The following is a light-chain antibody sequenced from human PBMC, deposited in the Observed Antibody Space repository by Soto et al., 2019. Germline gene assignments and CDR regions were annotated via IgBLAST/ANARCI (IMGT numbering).Light chain of an antibody. CDR3: QQRSNWPGFT. CDR1: QSVSSY. V-gene: IGKV3-11*01. CDR2: DAS. Sequence: EIVLTQSPATLSLSPGERATLSCRASQSVSSYLAWYQQKPGQAPRLLIYDASNRATGIPARFSGSGSGTDFTLTIRSLEPEDFAVYYCQQRSNWPGFTFGPGNKVDIK. J-gene: IGKJ3*01.